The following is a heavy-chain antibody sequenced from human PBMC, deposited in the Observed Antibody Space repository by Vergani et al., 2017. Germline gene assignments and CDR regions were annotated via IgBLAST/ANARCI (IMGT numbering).Heavy chain of an antibody. CDR3: ARGPGGGYKVRGVTGYYYYYGMDV. Sequence: EVQLLESGGGLVQPGGSLRLSCAASGFTFSSYAMSWVRQAPGKGLEWVSAINGGGGTTYYADSVKGRFTISRDNSKNTLYLQMNSLRAEDTAVYYCARGPGGGYKVRGVTGYYYYYGMDVWGQGTTVTVSS. D-gene: IGHD3-10*01. CDR2: INGGGGTT. CDR1: GFTFSSYA. V-gene: IGHV3-23*01. J-gene: IGHJ6*02.